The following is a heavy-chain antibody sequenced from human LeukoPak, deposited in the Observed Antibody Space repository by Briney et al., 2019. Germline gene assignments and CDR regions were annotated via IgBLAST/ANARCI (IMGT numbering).Heavy chain of an antibody. CDR1: GFTFDDYG. J-gene: IGHJ4*02. CDR3: ARDTYYYDSSGYFDY. V-gene: IGHV3-20*04. Sequence: GGSRRLSCAASGFTFDDYGMTWVRQAPGKGLEWVSGLNWNGGSTGYADSVKGRFTISRDNAKNSLYLQMNSLRAEDTALYYCARDTYYYDSSGYFDYWGQGTLVTVSS. D-gene: IGHD3-22*01. CDR2: LNWNGGST.